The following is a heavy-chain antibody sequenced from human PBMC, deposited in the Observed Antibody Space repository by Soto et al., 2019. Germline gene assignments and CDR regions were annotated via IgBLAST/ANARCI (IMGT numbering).Heavy chain of an antibody. CDR1: GGSVSGGSYY. CDR3: EGLTALPAAVTDY. D-gene: IGHD2-2*01. V-gene: IGHV4-61*01. J-gene: IGHJ4*02. CDR2: IYYSGVT. Sequence: SETLSLTCTVSGGSVSGGSYYWSWIRQPPGKGLEWIGYIYYSGVTNYSPSLKSRVTISVDTSNNQFSLTLTSVTAADTAVYYCEGLTALPAAVTDYWGQGTLVTVSS.